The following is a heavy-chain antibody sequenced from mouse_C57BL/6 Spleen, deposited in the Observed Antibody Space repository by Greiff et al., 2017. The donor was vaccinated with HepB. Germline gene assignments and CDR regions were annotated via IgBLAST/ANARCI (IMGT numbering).Heavy chain of an antibody. V-gene: IGHV8-8*01. CDR1: GFSLSTFGMG. J-gene: IGHJ3*01. CDR3: ALINERTAQASAWFAY. D-gene: IGHD3-2*02. CDR2: IWWDDDK. Sequence: QVTLKVSGPGILQPSQTLSLTCSFSGFSLSTFGMGVGWIRQPSGKGLEWLAHIWWDDDKYYNPAQKSRLTISKDTSKNQVVLKIANVDTADTATYYCALINERTAQASAWFAYWGQGTLVTVSA.